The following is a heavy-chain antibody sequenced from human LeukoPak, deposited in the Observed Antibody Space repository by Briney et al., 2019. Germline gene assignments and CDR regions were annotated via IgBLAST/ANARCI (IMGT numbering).Heavy chain of an antibody. Sequence: SETLSLTCAVYGGSFSGYYWSWIRQPPGKGLEWIGEINHSGSTNYNPSLESRVTISVDTSKNQFSLKLSSVTAADTAVYYCARGRLRGYSGYRFGYFDYWGQGTLVTVSS. D-gene: IGHD5-12*01. V-gene: IGHV4-34*01. CDR1: GGSFSGYY. CDR3: ARGRLRGYSGYRFGYFDY. CDR2: INHSGST. J-gene: IGHJ4*02.